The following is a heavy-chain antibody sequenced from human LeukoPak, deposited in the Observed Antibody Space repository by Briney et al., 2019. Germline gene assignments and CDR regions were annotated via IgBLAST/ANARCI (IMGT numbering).Heavy chain of an antibody. CDR2: ISGSGGST. J-gene: IGHJ4*02. V-gene: IGHV3-23*01. CDR1: GFTVSSNY. D-gene: IGHD3-9*01. CDR3: AKDPLLRYFDWLPDYFDY. Sequence: GGSLRLSCAASGFTVSSNYINWVRQAPGKGLEWVSAISGSGGSTYYADSVKGRFTISRDNSKNTLYLQMNSLRAEDTAVYYCAKDPLLRYFDWLPDYFDYWGQGTLVTVSS.